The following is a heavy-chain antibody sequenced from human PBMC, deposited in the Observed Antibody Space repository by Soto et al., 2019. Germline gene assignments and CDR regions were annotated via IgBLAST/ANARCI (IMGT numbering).Heavy chain of an antibody. CDR2: IWYDGSNK. Sequence: VQLLESGGGLVQPGGSLRLSCAASGFTFSSYAMSWVRQAPGKGLEWVAVIWYDGSNKYYADSVKGRFTISRDNSKNTLYLQMNSLRAEDTAVYYCARDEVAAAGTDAFDIWGQGTMVTVSS. CDR3: ARDEVAAAGTDAFDI. V-gene: IGHV3-33*08. J-gene: IGHJ3*02. CDR1: GFTFSSYA. D-gene: IGHD6-13*01.